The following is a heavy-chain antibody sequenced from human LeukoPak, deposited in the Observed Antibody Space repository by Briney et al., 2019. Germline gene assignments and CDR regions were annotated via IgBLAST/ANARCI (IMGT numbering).Heavy chain of an antibody. CDR3: TTELDIRPNHY. D-gene: IGHD3-22*01. CDR1: GLTFSNAW. J-gene: IGHJ4*02. CDR2: IKRKCDGGTT. V-gene: IGHV3-15*01. Sequence: GGSLRLSCAASGLTFSNAWMSWVRQAPGKGLEWVGRIKRKCDGGTTDYAAPVKGRFTISRDDSKNTLYLQMNSLKSEDTAVYYCTTELDIRPNHYWGQGTLVTVSS.